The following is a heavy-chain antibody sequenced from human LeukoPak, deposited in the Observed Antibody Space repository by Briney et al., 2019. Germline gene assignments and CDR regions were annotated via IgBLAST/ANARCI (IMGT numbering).Heavy chain of an antibody. Sequence: HPGGSLKLSCAASGFTFSGSAMHWVRQASGKGLEWVGRIRSKANSYATAYAASVKGRFTISRDDSKNTAYLQMNSLKTEDTAVYYCMSIVGATPEGGGQGTLVTVSS. CDR2: IRSKANSYAT. D-gene: IGHD1-26*01. V-gene: IGHV3-73*01. CDR3: MSIVGATPEG. CDR1: GFTFSGSA. J-gene: IGHJ4*02.